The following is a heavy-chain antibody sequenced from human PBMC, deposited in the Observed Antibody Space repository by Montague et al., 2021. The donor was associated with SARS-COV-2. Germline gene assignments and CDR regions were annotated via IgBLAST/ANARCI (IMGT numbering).Heavy chain of an antibody. CDR3: AREAWFGEKTSASEYYGMDV. V-gene: IGHV4-4*07. CDR1: GGSISSYY. CDR2: IYTSGST. Sequence: SETLSLTCTVSGGSISSYYWSWIRQPAGKGLEWIGRIYTSGSTNYNPSLKSRVTMSVDTSKNQFSLKLSSVTAADTAVYHCAREAWFGEKTSASEYYGMDVGGQGTTVTVSS. D-gene: IGHD3-10*01. J-gene: IGHJ6*02.